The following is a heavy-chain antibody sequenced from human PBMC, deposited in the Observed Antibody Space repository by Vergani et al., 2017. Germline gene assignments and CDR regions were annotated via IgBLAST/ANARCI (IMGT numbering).Heavy chain of an antibody. CDR2: IYYSGST. V-gene: IGHV4-39*07. D-gene: IGHD3-9*01. CDR3: ARVMYRDEASTGYRLEGMDI. Sequence: QVQLQESGPGLVKPSETLSLTCTVSNDSVSNTFYYWGWIRQTPGKGLEWIGSIYYSGSTYYNPYLNSLVTMAVDTSNNQFSLKLRSVTAADTAVYFCARVMYRDEASTGYRLEGMDIWGQGTKVTISS. CDR1: NDSVSNTFYY. J-gene: IGHJ6*02.